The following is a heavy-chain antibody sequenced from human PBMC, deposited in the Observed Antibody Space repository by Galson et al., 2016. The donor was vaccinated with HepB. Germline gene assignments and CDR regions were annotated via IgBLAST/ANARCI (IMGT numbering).Heavy chain of an antibody. V-gene: IGHV3-7*01. CDR1: GFTFSGYW. Sequence: SLRLSCAASGFTFSGYWMSWVRQAPGKGLEWVANIKQDGSEKYYVDSVKGRFTISRDNAKNSLYLQMNSLRAEDTAVYYCARDPYVDTAMVTEGGGDYFDYWGQGTLVTVSS. J-gene: IGHJ4*02. D-gene: IGHD5-18*01. CDR2: IKQDGSEK. CDR3: ARDPYVDTAMVTEGGGDYFDY.